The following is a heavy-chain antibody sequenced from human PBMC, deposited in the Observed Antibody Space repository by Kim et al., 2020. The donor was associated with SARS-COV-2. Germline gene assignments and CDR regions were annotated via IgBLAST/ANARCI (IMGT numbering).Heavy chain of an antibody. D-gene: IGHD2-2*01. V-gene: IGHV3-30-3*01. CDR3: ARVIDIVVVPAAMVVDH. CDR1: GFTFSSYA. J-gene: IGHJ4*02. CDR2: ISYDGSNK. Sequence: GGSLRLSCAASGFTFSSYAMHWVRQAPGKGLEWVAVISYDGSNKYYADSVKGRFTISRDNSKNTLYLQMNSLRAEDTAVYYCARVIDIVVVPAAMVVDHWGQGTLVTVSS.